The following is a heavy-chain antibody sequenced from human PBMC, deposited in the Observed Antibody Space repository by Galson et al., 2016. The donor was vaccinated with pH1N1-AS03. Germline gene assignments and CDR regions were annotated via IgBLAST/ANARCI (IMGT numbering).Heavy chain of an antibody. J-gene: IGHJ3*02. CDR2: ISWNSNKI. D-gene: IGHD3/OR15-3a*01. Sequence: SLRLSCAVSGFRFDDYAMHWVRQAPGKGLEWVSSISWNSNKIDYADSVKGRFTISRDSAKNSMNLQMNSLRAEDTAVYYCKKGGAASADFFDIWGQGTMVTVSS. CDR1: GFRFDDYA. CDR3: KKGGAASADFFDI. V-gene: IGHV3-9*01.